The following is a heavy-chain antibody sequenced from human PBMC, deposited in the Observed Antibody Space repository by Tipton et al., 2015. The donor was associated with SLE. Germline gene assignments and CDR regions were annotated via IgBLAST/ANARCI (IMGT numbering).Heavy chain of an antibody. V-gene: IGHV4-31*03. D-gene: IGHD1-1*01. CDR2: IYYSGST. CDR1: GGSISSGGYY. Sequence: TLSLTCTVSGGSISSGGYYWSWIRQHPGKGLEWSGYIYYSGSTYYNPSLKSRVTISVDTSKNQFSLKLSSVTAADTAVYYCGGTGTTGWHFDLWGRGTLVTVSS. J-gene: IGHJ2*01. CDR3: GGTGTTGWHFDL.